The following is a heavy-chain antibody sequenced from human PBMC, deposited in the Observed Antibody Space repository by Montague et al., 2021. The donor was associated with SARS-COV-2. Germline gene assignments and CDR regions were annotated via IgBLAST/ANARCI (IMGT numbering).Heavy chain of an antibody. J-gene: IGHJ5*02. D-gene: IGHD5-18*01. CDR2: ISYSGST. CDR1: SGSISPSDTHY. V-gene: IGHV4-39*01. CDR3: AKHDHTDFGNPNWFDP. Sequence: SETLSLTCVVSSGSISPSDTHYWGWVRQAPGKGLEWIANISYSGSTSYNPPLRSRVTISVDTSKNQISLNLRTVTAADTVLSYFAKHDHTDFGNPNWFDPWGQGTLVTVSS.